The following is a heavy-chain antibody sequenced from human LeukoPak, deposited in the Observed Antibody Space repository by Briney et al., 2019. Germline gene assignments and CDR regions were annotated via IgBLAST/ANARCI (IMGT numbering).Heavy chain of an antibody. CDR1: GFTFSSYA. D-gene: IGHD2-2*01. V-gene: IGHV3-23*01. Sequence: GGSLRLSCAASGFTFSSYAMSWVRQAPGKGLEWVSAISGSGGSTYYADSVKGRFTISRDNSKNPLYLQMNSLRAEDTAVYYCAKARRGSTSEPIDYWGQGTLVTVSS. CDR2: ISGSGGST. CDR3: AKARRGSTSEPIDY. J-gene: IGHJ4*02.